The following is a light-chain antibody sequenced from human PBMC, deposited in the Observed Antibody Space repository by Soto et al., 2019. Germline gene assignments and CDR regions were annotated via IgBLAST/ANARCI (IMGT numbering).Light chain of an antibody. CDR1: QSVSRY. V-gene: IGKV3-11*01. CDR2: HAS. Sequence: IVLTQSPATLSLSPGERATLSCRASQSVSRYLAWYQQKPGQAPRLLIYHASNRATGIPARFSGSGSGTDFTLTISSLEPEDFAIYYCQHHSNWLWTFGQGTKVEIK. J-gene: IGKJ1*01. CDR3: QHHSNWLWT.